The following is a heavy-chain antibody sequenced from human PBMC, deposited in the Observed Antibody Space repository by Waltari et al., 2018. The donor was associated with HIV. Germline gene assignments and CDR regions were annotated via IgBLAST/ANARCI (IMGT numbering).Heavy chain of an antibody. D-gene: IGHD4-17*01. J-gene: IGHJ4*02. Sequence: VHLVESGGGLVQPGRSLRLSCAGSGFIFGDYAMSWIRQAPEKGLEWVGFIRTKAYGGTTEYAASVKGRFTISRDDSKSTTYLEMDNLKTEDTGVYYCNRYRYGDWGQGALVTVSS. CDR1: GFIFGDYA. CDR2: IRTKAYGGTT. CDR3: NRYRYGD. V-gene: IGHV3-49*03.